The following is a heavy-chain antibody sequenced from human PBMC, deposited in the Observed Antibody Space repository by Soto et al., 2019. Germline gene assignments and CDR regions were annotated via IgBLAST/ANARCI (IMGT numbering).Heavy chain of an antibody. CDR2: ISGSGGIT. V-gene: IGHV3-23*01. Sequence: PGGSLRLSCAASGFTFSNYAMSWVRQAPGKGLEWVSGISGSGGITHYADSVKGRFTISRDNSKNTLYVRMNSLRAEDTAVYYCVKDGIYCGYVRFFDYWGQGTLVTVSS. D-gene: IGHD5-12*01. CDR1: GFTFSNYA. J-gene: IGHJ4*02. CDR3: VKDGIYCGYVRFFDY.